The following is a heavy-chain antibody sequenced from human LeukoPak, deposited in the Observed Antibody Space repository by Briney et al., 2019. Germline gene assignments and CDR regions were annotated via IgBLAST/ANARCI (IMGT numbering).Heavy chain of an antibody. Sequence: SETLSLTCAVYGGSFSGYYWSWIRQPPGKGLEWIGEINHSGSTNYNPSLKSRVTISVDTSKNQFSLKLGSVTAADTAVYYCARGKSYYYDSSGYSIWFDPWGQGTLVTVSS. CDR2: INHSGST. CDR1: GGSFSGYY. J-gene: IGHJ5*02. D-gene: IGHD3-22*01. CDR3: ARGKSYYYDSSGYSIWFDP. V-gene: IGHV4-34*01.